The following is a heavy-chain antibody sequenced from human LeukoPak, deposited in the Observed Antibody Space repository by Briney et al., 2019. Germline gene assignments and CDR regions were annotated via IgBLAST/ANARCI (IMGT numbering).Heavy chain of an antibody. CDR1: GFTFSSYA. D-gene: IGHD5-18*01. Sequence: GGSLRLSCAASGFTFSSYAMSWVRQAPGKGLEWVSAISGSGGSTYYADSVKGRFTISRDNSKNTLYLQMNSLRAEDTAGYYCAKDTAMVGGYFDYWGQGTLVTVSS. J-gene: IGHJ4*02. V-gene: IGHV3-23*01. CDR3: AKDTAMVGGYFDY. CDR2: ISGSGGST.